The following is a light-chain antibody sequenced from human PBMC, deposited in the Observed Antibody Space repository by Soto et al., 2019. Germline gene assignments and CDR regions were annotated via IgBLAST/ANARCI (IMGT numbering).Light chain of an antibody. V-gene: IGKV3-15*01. CDR2: GAS. Sequence: EIVMTQSPATLSVSPGERATVSCRASQSVSSNVAWYQQKPGQAPRILIYGASTRATGIPARFSGSGSGTEFTLTISSLQSEDFAVYYCQQYNNWPPWTFGQGTTVEIK. J-gene: IGKJ1*01. CDR1: QSVSSN. CDR3: QQYNNWPPWT.